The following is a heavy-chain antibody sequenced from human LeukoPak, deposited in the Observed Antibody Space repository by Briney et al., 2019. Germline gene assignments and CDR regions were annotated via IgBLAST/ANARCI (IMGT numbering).Heavy chain of an antibody. V-gene: IGHV3-21*01. Sequence: RSGGSLRLSCAASGFTFSSYSMNWVRQAPGKGLEWVSSISSSSSYIYYADSVKGRFTISRDNAKNSLYLQMNSLRAEDTAVYYCARGGYCSSTSCPKYYYYYGMDVWGQGTTVTVSS. CDR3: ARGGYCSSTSCPKYYYYYGMDV. D-gene: IGHD2-2*01. CDR1: GFTFSSYS. CDR2: ISSSSSYI. J-gene: IGHJ6*02.